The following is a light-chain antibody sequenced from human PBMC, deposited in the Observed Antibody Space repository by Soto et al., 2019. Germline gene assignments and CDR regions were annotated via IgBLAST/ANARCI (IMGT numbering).Light chain of an antibody. CDR2: TAS. CDR3: QPLYRYPCP. J-gene: IGKJ1*01. CDR1: QGISSY. V-gene: IGKV1-9*01. Sequence: IQLTQSPSSLSASVGDRVTIACRASQGISSYLAWYQQKPGKAPKLLIYTASTFQSGFPSRFSGSGSGADFTLTIRSLQPADVATYCCQPLYRYPCPFCQATTVQIK.